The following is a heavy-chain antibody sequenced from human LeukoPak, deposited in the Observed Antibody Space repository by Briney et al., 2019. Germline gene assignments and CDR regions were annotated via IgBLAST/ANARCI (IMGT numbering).Heavy chain of an antibody. CDR3: ARDIMSGVVVMDY. D-gene: IGHD3-22*01. J-gene: IGHJ4*02. Sequence: GGSLRLSCAASGFTFSSYAMHWVRQAPGKGLEWVAIISLDGDNNDYADSVKGRFTISRHNSKNTLYLQMNSLRTEDTAVYYCARDIMSGVVVMDYWGQGTLVTVSS. CDR1: GFTFSSYA. CDR2: ISLDGDNN. V-gene: IGHV3-30*14.